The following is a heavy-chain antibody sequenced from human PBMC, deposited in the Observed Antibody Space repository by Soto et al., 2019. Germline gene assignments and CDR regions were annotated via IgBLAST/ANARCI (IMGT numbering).Heavy chain of an antibody. CDR1: GFTFSSYA. Sequence: EVQLLESGGGLVQPGGSLRLSCAASGFTFSSYAMSWVRQAPGKGLEWVSAISGSGGSTYYADSVKGRFTISRDNSKNTLYLQMNSLRAEDTAVYYCGNSGLYGDFATRNDYYYYGMDVRGQGTTVTVAS. V-gene: IGHV3-23*01. CDR2: ISGSGGST. D-gene: IGHD4-17*01. J-gene: IGHJ6*02. CDR3: GNSGLYGDFATRNDYYYYGMDV.